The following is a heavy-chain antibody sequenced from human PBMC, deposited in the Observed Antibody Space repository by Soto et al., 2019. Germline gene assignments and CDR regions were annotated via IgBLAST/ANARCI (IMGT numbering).Heavy chain of an antibody. V-gene: IGHV5-10-1*01. D-gene: IGHD3-22*01. CDR2: IDPSDSYT. Sequence: GESLKISCKGSGYNFTTYWISWVRQMPGKGLEWMGRIDPSDSYTNYSPSFQGHVTIAADKSISTAYLQWSSLKASDTAMYYCARVYDSSGYYYDYWGQGTLVTVSS. CDR1: GYNFTTYW. CDR3: ARVYDSSGYYYDY. J-gene: IGHJ4*02.